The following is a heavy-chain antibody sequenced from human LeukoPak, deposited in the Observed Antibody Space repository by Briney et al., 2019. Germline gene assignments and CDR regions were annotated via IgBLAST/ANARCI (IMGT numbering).Heavy chain of an antibody. CDR1: GFTFSNAW. J-gene: IGHJ4*02. D-gene: IGHD3-22*01. V-gene: IGHV3-15*01. Sequence: PGGSLRLSCAASGFTFSNAWMSWVRQAPGKGLEWVGRIKSKTDGGTTDYAAPVKGRFTISRDNSKNTLYLQMNSLRAEDTAVYYCAKVAVEVRPTYYYDSSGYYYGYWGQGTLVTVSS. CDR3: AKVAVEVRPTYYYDSSGYYYGY. CDR2: IKSKTDGGTT.